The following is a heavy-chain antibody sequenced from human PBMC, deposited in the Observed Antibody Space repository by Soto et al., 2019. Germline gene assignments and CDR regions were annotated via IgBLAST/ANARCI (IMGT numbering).Heavy chain of an antibody. CDR1: GGSFSGYY. CDR3: ARVGVDY. CDR2: INHSGST. Sequence: SETLSLTCAVYGGSFSGYYWSWIRQPPGKGLEWIGEINHSGSTNYNPSLKSRVTISVDTSKDQFSLKLSSVTAADTAVYYCARVGVDYWGQGTLGTVSS. V-gene: IGHV4-34*01. D-gene: IGHD3-16*01. J-gene: IGHJ4*02.